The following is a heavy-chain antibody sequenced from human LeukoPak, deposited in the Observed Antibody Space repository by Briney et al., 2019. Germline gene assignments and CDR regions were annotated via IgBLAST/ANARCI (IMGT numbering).Heavy chain of an antibody. CDR1: GGSISSSSYY. V-gene: IGHV4-39*07. J-gene: IGHJ4*02. D-gene: IGHD5-24*01. CDR3: ARSWLATIIGYFDY. Sequence: PSETLSLTCTVSGGSISSSSYYWGWIRQPPGKGLEWIGSIYYSGSTYYNPSLKSRVTISVDTSKNQFSLKLSSVTAADTAVYYCARSWLATIIGYFDYWGQGTLVTVSS. CDR2: IYYSGST.